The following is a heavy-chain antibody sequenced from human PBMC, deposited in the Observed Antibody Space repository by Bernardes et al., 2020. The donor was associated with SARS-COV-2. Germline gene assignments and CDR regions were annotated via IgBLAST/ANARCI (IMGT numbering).Heavy chain of an antibody. D-gene: IGHD6-13*01. J-gene: IGHJ4*02. V-gene: IGHV3-23*01. Sequence: GGSLRLSCVASGFSVSSTGMSWVRQPPGKGLEWVSAIRGGGTTTFYADSVKGRFTISRDTSRNTLFLEMASLRAEDTAFYYCVTRTTSYGVSWLDWGQGTLVTVSS. CDR2: IRGGGTTT. CDR1: GFSVSSTG. CDR3: VTRTTSYGVSWLD.